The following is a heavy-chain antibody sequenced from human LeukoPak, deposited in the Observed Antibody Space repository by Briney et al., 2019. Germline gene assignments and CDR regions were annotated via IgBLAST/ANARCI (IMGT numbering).Heavy chain of an antibody. Sequence: GGSLRLSCAASGFTFSDYYMSWIRQAPGKGLEWVSYICSSGSTIYYADSVKGRFTISRDNTKNSLYLQMNSLRAEDTAVYYCARDPDSSGYYYFDYWGEGTLVTVSS. V-gene: IGHV3-11*01. D-gene: IGHD3-22*01. CDR2: ICSSGSTI. CDR3: ARDPDSSGYYYFDY. J-gene: IGHJ4*02. CDR1: GFTFSDYY.